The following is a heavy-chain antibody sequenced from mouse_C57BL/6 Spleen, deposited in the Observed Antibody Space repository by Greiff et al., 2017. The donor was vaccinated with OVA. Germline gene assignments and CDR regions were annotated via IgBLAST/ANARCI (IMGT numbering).Heavy chain of an antibody. V-gene: IGHV6-3*01. J-gene: IGHJ1*03. CDR1: GFTFSNYW. CDR3: TASGTGWYFDV. D-gene: IGHD4-1*01. Sequence: DVKLVESGGGLVQPGGSMKLSCVASGFTFSNYWMNWVRQSPEKGLEWVAQIRLKSDNYATHYAESVKGRFTISRDDSKSSVYLQMNNLRAEDTGIYYCTASGTGWYFDVWGTGTTVTVSS. CDR2: IRLKSDNYAT.